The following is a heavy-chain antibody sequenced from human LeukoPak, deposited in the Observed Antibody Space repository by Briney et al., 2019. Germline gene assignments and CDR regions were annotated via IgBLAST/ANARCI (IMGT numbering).Heavy chain of an antibody. CDR3: ARAVPGGWFDP. V-gene: IGHV4-59*01. Sequence: SETLSLTCTVSGGSISSYYWSWIRQPPGKGLEWIGYIYYSGSTNYNPSLKSRVTISVDTSKNQFSLKLSSVTAADTAVYYCARAVPGGWFDPWGQGTLVTVPS. J-gene: IGHJ5*02. D-gene: IGHD3-16*01. CDR1: GGSISSYY. CDR2: IYYSGST.